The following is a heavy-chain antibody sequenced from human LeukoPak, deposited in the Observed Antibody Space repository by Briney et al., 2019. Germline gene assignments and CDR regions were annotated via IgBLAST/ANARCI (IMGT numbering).Heavy chain of an antibody. CDR1: GLTFSSYS. Sequence: KPGRSLRLSCAPSGLTFSSYSMNSVRQAPGKGLEWVSSISSSSSYIYYADSVKGRFTISRDNAKNSLYLQMNSLRAEDTAVYYCARGTVLGYCSSTSCYDHGWFDPWGQGTLVTVSS. CDR2: ISSSSSYI. D-gene: IGHD2-2*01. V-gene: IGHV3-21*01. J-gene: IGHJ5*02. CDR3: ARGTVLGYCSSTSCYDHGWFDP.